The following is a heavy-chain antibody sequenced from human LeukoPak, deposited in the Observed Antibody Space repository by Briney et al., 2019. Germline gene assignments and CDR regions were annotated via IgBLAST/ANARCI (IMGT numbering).Heavy chain of an antibody. Sequence: SETLSLTCTVSGNSISSGYFWGWIRQPPGKGLEWIGTVYHSGSTYYNPSLKSRVTISVDTSKNQFSLKLSSVTAADTAVYYCARVLRAKSYFDYWGQGTLVTVSS. CDR3: ARVLRAKSYFDY. V-gene: IGHV4-38-2*02. CDR2: VYHSGST. CDR1: GNSISSGYF. J-gene: IGHJ4*02.